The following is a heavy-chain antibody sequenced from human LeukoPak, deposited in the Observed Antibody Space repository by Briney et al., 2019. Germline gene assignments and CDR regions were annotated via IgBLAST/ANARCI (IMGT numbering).Heavy chain of an antibody. D-gene: IGHD1-1*01. J-gene: IGHJ1*01. CDR3: ARHTSGTMFSY. V-gene: IGHV4-39*01. Sequence: SETLSPTCTVPGVSMSSRNSYWGWIRQPPGMGLEWVGTIENRGYTAYNPSLQGRVTISVDASRRQCSLTLSSVTATDAAVYYCARHTSGTMFSYWGQGILATVSS. CDR1: GVSMSSRNSY. CDR2: IENRGYT.